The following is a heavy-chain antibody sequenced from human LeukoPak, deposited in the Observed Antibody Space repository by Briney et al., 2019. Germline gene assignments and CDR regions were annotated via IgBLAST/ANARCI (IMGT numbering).Heavy chain of an antibody. Sequence: SQTLSLTCAISGDSVSSNSAAWNWIRQSPSRGLEWLGRTYYRSKWYNDYAVSVKSRITINPDPSKNQFSLQLNSVTPEDTAVYYCSRDSSSSWSTGFDYWAQGTLVTVSS. CDR1: GDSVSSNSAA. V-gene: IGHV6-1*01. D-gene: IGHD6-13*01. CDR2: TYYRSKWYN. CDR3: SRDSSSSWSTGFDY. J-gene: IGHJ4*02.